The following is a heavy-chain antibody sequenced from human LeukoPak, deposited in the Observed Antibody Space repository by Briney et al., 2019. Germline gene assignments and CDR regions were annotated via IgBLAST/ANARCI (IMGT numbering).Heavy chain of an antibody. D-gene: IGHD3-3*01. V-gene: IGHV4-59*08. J-gene: IGHJ5*02. Sequence: PSETLSLTCTVSGGSISSYYWGWIRQPPGKGLEWIGYIYYSGGTNYNPSLKSRVTISVDTSKNQFSLKLSSVTAADTAVYYCARGSGTIFGVVIIGENWFDPWGQGTLVTVSS. CDR2: IYYSGGT. CDR1: GGSISSYY. CDR3: ARGSGTIFGVVIIGENWFDP.